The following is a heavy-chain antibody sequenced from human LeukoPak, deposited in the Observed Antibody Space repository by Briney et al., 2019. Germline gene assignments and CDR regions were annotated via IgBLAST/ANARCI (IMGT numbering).Heavy chain of an antibody. Sequence: PGGSLRLSCAASGFTFSSYSMNWVRQAPGKGLEWVSSISSSSSYIYYADSVKGRFTISRDNAKNSLYLQMNSLRAEDTAVYYCARSTMIVVAHYYFDYWGQGTLVTVSS. J-gene: IGHJ4*02. CDR1: GFTFSSYS. CDR3: ARSTMIVVAHYYFDY. D-gene: IGHD3-22*01. CDR2: ISSSSSYI. V-gene: IGHV3-21*04.